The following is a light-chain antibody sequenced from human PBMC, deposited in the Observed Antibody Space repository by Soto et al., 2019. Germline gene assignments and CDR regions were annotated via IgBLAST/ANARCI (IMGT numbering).Light chain of an antibody. CDR1: QSVLYSSNNKNY. CDR3: QQYYSTPPT. V-gene: IGKV4-1*01. CDR2: WAS. J-gene: IGKJ4*01. Sequence: DIVMTQSPDSLAVSLGERATINCKSSQSVLYSSNNKNYLAWYQQKPGQPPKLLIYWASTRESGVPDRFSGSGSGTDFTLTISSLRAEDVAVYYCQQYYSTPPTFGGGTKVDIK.